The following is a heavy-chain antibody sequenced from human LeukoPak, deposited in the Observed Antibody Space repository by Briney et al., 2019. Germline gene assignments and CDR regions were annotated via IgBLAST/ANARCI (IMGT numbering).Heavy chain of an antibody. V-gene: IGHV3-23*01. Sequence: GGSLRLSCAASGFIISSYAMSWVRQAPGKGLEWVSAINGRGDNTYYADFVKGRFTISRDNSKSTVYLQMNSLRTEDTAVYYCAKDRVSPGFNWFDPWGQGTLVTVSS. CDR1: GFIISSYA. CDR2: INGRGDNT. J-gene: IGHJ5*02. D-gene: IGHD2/OR15-2a*01. CDR3: AKDRVSPGFNWFDP.